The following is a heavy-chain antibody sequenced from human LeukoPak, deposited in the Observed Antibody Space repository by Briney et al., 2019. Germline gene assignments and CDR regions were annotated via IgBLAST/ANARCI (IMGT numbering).Heavy chain of an antibody. V-gene: IGHV3-48*03. CDR1: GFTFSSYE. Sequence: GGSLRLSCAASGFTFSSYEMHWVRQPPGKGLEWVSYISSSDSTIYYADSVKGRFTISRDNAKNSLYLQMNSLRAEDTALYHCARHHYGSGSYSDYWGQGTLVTVSS. D-gene: IGHD3-10*01. CDR2: ISSSDSTI. J-gene: IGHJ4*02. CDR3: ARHHYGSGSYSDY.